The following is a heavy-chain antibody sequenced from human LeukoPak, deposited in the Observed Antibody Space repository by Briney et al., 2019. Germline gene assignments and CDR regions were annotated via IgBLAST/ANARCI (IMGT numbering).Heavy chain of an antibody. CDR2: VIPIFGTA. Sequence: GASVKVSCKASGGTFSSYAISWVRQAPGQGLEWMGGVIPIFGTANYAQKFQGRVTITADESTSTAYMELSSLRSEDTAVYYCAREGNTSPHFDPWGQGTLVTVSS. CDR1: GGTFSSYA. D-gene: IGHD2-2*02. CDR3: AREGNTSPHFDP. J-gene: IGHJ5*02. V-gene: IGHV1-69*01.